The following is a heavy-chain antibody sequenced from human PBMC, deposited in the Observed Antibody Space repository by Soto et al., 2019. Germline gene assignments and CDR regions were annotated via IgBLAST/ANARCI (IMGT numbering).Heavy chain of an antibody. CDR2: ISWNSGSI. J-gene: IGHJ4*02. V-gene: IGHV3-9*01. Sequence: EVQLVESGGGLVQPGRSLRLSCAASGFTFDDYAMHWVRQAPGKGLEWVSGISWNSGSIGYADSVKGRFTISRDNAKNSLYLQMNSLRAEDTALYYCAKDIRFGELFSFDYWGQGPLVTVSS. D-gene: IGHD3-10*01. CDR1: GFTFDDYA. CDR3: AKDIRFGELFSFDY.